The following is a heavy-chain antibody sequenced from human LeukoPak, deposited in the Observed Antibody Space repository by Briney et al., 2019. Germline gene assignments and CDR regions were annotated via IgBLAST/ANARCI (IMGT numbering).Heavy chain of an antibody. CDR1: GFTFSSYS. CDR2: ISSSSSTI. CDR3: ARDRSGSYYRVWFFDY. Sequence: GGSLRLSCAASGFTFSSYSMNWVRQAPGKGLEWVSYISSSSSTIYYADSVKGRFTISRDNAKNSLYLQMNSLRAEDTAVYYCARDRSGSYYRVWFFDYWGQGTLVTVSS. V-gene: IGHV3-48*01. J-gene: IGHJ4*02. D-gene: IGHD1-26*01.